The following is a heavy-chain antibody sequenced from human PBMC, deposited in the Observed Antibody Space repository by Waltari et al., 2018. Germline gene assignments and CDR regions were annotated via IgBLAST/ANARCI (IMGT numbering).Heavy chain of an antibody. CDR2: IDPADSET. Sequence: EVRLVQSGAEVKKPGESLTISCQASGYTFSHYWISWVRHLPGKGREWMGKIDPADSETNYSPSFQGHVIISADKSSSTASLHWSSLKASDSATYYCARENYYDSSGFSVSWGQGTLVTVSS. V-gene: IGHV5-10-1*03. D-gene: IGHD3-22*01. CDR1: GYTFSHYW. CDR3: ARENYYDSSGFSVS. J-gene: IGHJ5*02.